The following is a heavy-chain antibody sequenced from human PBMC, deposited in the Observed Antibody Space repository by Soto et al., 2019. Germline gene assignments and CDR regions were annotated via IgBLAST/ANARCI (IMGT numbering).Heavy chain of an antibody. D-gene: IGHD6-19*01. CDR1: GLSFSSYI. CDR3: ARDRNIAVAGNNDYYGMDV. Sequence: GSLRLSWAVAGLSFSSYIIDWVRQAPGKGLEWVSSISSSSSYIYYADSVKGRFTISRDNGKNSLYLQMNSLRAADTAVYYCARDRNIAVAGNNDYYGMDVWGQGTTVTVSS. CDR2: ISSSSSYI. V-gene: IGHV3-21*01. J-gene: IGHJ6*02.